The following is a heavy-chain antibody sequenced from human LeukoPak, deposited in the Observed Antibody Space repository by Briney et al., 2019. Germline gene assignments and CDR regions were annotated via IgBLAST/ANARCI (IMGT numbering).Heavy chain of an antibody. J-gene: IGHJ6*03. D-gene: IGHD6-6*01. CDR2: ISYDGSNK. CDR1: GSTFSNYA. Sequence: PGGSLRLSCAASGSTFSNYAMHWVRQAPGKGLEWVAVISYDGSNKYNADPVKGRFTISRDNSKNTLYLQMNSLKAEDTAVYYCARGPNAYGNSSGLIRDYYYYMDVWGKGTTVTVSS. V-gene: IGHV3-30-3*01. CDR3: ARGPNAYGNSSGLIRDYYYYMDV.